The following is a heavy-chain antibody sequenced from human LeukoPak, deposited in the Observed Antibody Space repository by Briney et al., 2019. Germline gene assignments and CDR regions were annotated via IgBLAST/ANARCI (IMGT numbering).Heavy chain of an antibody. V-gene: IGHV3-48*03. CDR2: ISSSGSTI. J-gene: IGHJ4*02. Sequence: PGGSLRLSCAASGFTFSSYEMNWVRQAPGKGLEWVSYISSSGSTIYYADSVKGRLTISRGNSKNTLYLQMNSLRAEDTAVYYCAREGSTDFWSAYSVYYFDYWGQGTLVTVSS. D-gene: IGHD3-3*01. CDR3: AREGSTDFWSAYSVYYFDY. CDR1: GFTFSSYE.